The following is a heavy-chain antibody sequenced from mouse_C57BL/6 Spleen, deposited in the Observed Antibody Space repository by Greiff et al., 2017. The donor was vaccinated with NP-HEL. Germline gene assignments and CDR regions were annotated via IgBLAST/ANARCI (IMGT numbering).Heavy chain of an antibody. D-gene: IGHD1-1*01. CDR3: AKHEVGPPPPCDGSSPWFAY. Sequence: QVQLQQSGAELVKPGASVKLSCKASGYTFTEYTIHWVKQRSGQGLEWIGWFYPGSGSIKYNEKFKDKATLTADKSSSTVYMELSRLTSEDSAVYFCAKHEVGPPPPCDGSSPWFAYWGQGTLVTVSA. J-gene: IGHJ3*01. V-gene: IGHV1-62-2*01. CDR2: FYPGSGSI. CDR1: GYTFTEYT.